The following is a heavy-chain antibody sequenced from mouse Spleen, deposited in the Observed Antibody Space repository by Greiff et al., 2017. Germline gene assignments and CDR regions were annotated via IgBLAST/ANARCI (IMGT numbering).Heavy chain of an antibody. D-gene: IGHD1-1*01. V-gene: IGHV1-76*01. CDR3: ARRSSYAMDY. CDR2: IYPGSGNT. CDR1: GYTFTDYY. Sequence: QVHVKQSGAELVRPGASVKLSCKASGYTFTDYYINWVKQRPGQGLEWIARIYPGSGNTYYNEKFKGKATLTAEKSSSTAYMQLSSLTSENSAVYFCARRSSYAMDYWGQGTSVTVSS. J-gene: IGHJ4*01.